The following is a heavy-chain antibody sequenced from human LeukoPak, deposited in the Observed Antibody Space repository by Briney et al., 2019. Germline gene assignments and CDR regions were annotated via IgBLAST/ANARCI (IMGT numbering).Heavy chain of an antibody. V-gene: IGHV1-69*05. Sequence: SVKVSCKASGGTFSSYAISWVRQAPGQGLEWMGGIIPILGTANYAQKFQGRVTITTDESTSTAYMELSSLRSEDTAVYYCATPRDGYNYQYFDYWGQGTLVTVSS. CDR1: GGTFSSYA. CDR2: IIPILGTA. J-gene: IGHJ4*02. D-gene: IGHD5-24*01. CDR3: ATPRDGYNYQYFDY.